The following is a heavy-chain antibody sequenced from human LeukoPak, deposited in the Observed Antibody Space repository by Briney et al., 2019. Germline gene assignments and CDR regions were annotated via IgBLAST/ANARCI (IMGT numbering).Heavy chain of an antibody. CDR2: ISSSGNTI. Sequence: PGGSLRLSCAASGFTFSSYEMKWVRQAPGKGLERISYISSSGNTIYYADSVKGRFTISRDNAKNSLYLQMNSLRAEDTAVYYCARYCSGGSCFVGIDYWGQGTLVTVSS. V-gene: IGHV3-48*03. D-gene: IGHD2-15*01. J-gene: IGHJ4*02. CDR3: ARYCSGGSCFVGIDY. CDR1: GFTFSSYE.